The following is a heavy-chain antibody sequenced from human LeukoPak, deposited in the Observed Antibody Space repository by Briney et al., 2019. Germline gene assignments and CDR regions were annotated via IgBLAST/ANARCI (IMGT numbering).Heavy chain of an antibody. CDR1: GFTFSSYG. CDR3: AKDRGSGYYSPNFDY. CDR2: IRYDGSNK. V-gene: IGHV3-30*02. Sequence: GGSLRLSCAASGFTFSSYGMHWVRQAPGKGLEWVAIIRYDGSNKYYADSVKGRFTISRDNSKNTLYLQMNSLRAEDTAVYYCAKDRGSGYYSPNFDYWGQGTLVTVSS. D-gene: IGHD3-22*01. J-gene: IGHJ4*02.